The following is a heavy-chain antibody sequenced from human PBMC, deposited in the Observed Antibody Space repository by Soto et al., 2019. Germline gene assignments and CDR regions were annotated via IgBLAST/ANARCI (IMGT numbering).Heavy chain of an antibody. V-gene: IGHV3-23*01. Sequence: EVQLLESGGDLIQPGGSLRLSCAASGFTFIIYAMAWVRQAPGKGLEWVSAISRYGDFTYYADSVEGRFTISRDNSKNTLYLQMNSLRAEDTALYYCAKDRYLDHDSRGYLFDNWGQGTLVTVSS. CDR3: AKDRYLDHDSRGYLFDN. CDR1: GFTFIIYA. D-gene: IGHD3-22*01. CDR2: ISRYGDFT. J-gene: IGHJ4*02.